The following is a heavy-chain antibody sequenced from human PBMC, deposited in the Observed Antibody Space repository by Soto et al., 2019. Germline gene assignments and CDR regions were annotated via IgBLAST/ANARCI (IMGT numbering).Heavy chain of an antibody. V-gene: IGHV3-64*01. D-gene: IGHD5-12*01. J-gene: IGHJ6*04. CDR3: ARGRYADV. CDR1: VFTFSSYA. CDR2: ISSNGCST. Sequence: PGLSLRRSCEGSVFTFSSYAMHWVHQNPVKVLEYVSAISSNGCSTYYANSLKGRFTISRDNSKNTLYLHMGSLRAEDMAVYYCARGRYADVWGKGTTVTVSS.